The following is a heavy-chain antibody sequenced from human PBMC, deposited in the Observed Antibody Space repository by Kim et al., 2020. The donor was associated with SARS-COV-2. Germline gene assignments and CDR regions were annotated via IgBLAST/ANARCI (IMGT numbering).Heavy chain of an antibody. J-gene: IGHJ4*02. D-gene: IGHD6-13*01. Sequence: ITCHADSVKRRFTIPRDNSKNTLYLQLNSLRAEDTAVYYCAKTISSCVHYWGQGTLVTVSS. CDR2: IT. CDR3: AKTISSCVHY. V-gene: IGHV3-23*01.